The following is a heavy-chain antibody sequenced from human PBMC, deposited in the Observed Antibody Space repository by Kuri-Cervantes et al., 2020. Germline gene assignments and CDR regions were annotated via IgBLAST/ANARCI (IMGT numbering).Heavy chain of an antibody. Sequence: GGSLRLSCVASGFTFRDYYMIWVRQVPGKGLVWVSRIDSGGSSTTNADSVKGRFTISRDNSKNTLYLQMNSLSPEDTAVYYCAKGGVVAATLDYWGQGNLVTVSS. V-gene: IGHV3-74*03. CDR2: IDSGGSST. J-gene: IGHJ4*02. CDR3: AKGGVVAATLDY. D-gene: IGHD2-15*01. CDR1: GFTFRDYY.